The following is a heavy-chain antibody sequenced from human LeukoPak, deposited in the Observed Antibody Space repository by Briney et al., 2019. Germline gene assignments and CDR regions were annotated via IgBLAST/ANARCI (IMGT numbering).Heavy chain of an antibody. D-gene: IGHD3-10*01. V-gene: IGHV4-59*01. CDR3: ARYYYGSGPFDY. J-gene: IGHJ4*02. Sequence: SETLSLPCSLSGDLISSDPWMCIRQPPEKGLECIGYIHYSGSTNYNPSIKSRVTISIDTSKNQFSLKLSSVTAADAAVYYCARYYYGSGPFDYWGQGTLVTVSS. CDR1: GDLISSDP. CDR2: IHYSGST.